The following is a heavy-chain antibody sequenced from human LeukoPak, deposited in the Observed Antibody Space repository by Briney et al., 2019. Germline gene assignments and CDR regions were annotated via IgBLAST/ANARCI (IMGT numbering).Heavy chain of an antibody. J-gene: IGHJ3*02. CDR1: GFTFDDYA. D-gene: IGHD4-17*01. Sequence: GGSLRLSCAASGFTFDDYAMHWVRQAPGKGLEWVSGITWNSGTIGYADSVKGRFTISRDNAKNSLYLQMNSLRAEDKALYYCAKAKGYGDYPALDTWGQGTMVTVSS. V-gene: IGHV3-9*01. CDR2: ITWNSGTI. CDR3: AKAKGYGDYPALDT.